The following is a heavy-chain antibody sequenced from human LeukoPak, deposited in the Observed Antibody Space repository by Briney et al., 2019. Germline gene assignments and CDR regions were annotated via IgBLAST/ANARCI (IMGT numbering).Heavy chain of an antibody. D-gene: IGHD6-13*01. Sequence: SETLSLTCTVSGGSISSGGYYWSWIRQPPGKGLEWIGYIYHSGSTYYNPSLKSRVTISVDRSKNQFALKLSSATAADTAVYYCARRTAAGTIYWGQGTLVTVSS. CDR3: ARRTAAGTIY. V-gene: IGHV4-30-2*01. J-gene: IGHJ4*02. CDR2: IYHSGST. CDR1: GGSISSGGYY.